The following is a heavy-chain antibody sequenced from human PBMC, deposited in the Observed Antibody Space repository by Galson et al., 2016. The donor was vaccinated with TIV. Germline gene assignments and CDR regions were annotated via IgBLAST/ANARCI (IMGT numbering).Heavy chain of an antibody. V-gene: IGHV3-74*01. D-gene: IGHD3/OR15-3a*01. CDR3: VRGGLEPFDY. Sequence: SLRLSCAASGFTFSKYWMHWVRQAPEKGLVWISRTNVDGSGTSYADSVKGRVTISRDNARNTLYLLRNSLRVEDTAVYYCVRGGLEPFDYWGHGTLVTVSS. J-gene: IGHJ4*01. CDR2: TNVDGSGT. CDR1: GFTFSKYW.